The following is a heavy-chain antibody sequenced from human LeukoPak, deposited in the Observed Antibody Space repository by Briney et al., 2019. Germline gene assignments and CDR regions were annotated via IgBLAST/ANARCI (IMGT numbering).Heavy chain of an antibody. Sequence: SETLSLTCTVSGASISGSGYYWGWIRQPPGKGLEWIGSIYSSGSTYYNASLQSRVTISIETSKNQFSLKLSSVTAADTAVYYCARLAAAGWGAFDIWGQGTMVTVSS. CDR2: IYSSGST. CDR1: GASISGSGYY. J-gene: IGHJ3*02. D-gene: IGHD6-13*01. CDR3: ARLAAAGWGAFDI. V-gene: IGHV4-39*01.